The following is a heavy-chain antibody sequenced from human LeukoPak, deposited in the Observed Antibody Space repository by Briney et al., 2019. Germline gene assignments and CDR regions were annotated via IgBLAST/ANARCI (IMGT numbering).Heavy chain of an antibody. D-gene: IGHD3-22*01. CDR3: ARSSGYYRYYFDY. CDR1: AVSISNSHYY. V-gene: IGHV4-39*01. J-gene: IGHJ4*02. CDR2: IYYSWST. Sequence: NSSETLSLTCTVSAVSISNSHYYWGWLRQPPGKGLEWFGIIYYSWSTYYNPSRKSRVTISVDTSKNQFSLKLRSVTAADTAVYYCARSSGYYRYYFDYWGQETLVTVSS.